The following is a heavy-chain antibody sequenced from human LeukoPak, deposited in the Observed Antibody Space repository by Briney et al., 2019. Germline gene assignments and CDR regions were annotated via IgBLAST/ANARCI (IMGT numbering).Heavy chain of an antibody. Sequence: GGSLRLSCAASGFTFSSYSMNWVRQAPGKGLEWVSSISSSSSYIYYADSVKGRFTISRDNAKNSLYLQMNSLRAEDTAVYYCANLFARGTGGYYYGMDVWGQGTTVTVSS. D-gene: IGHD1-1*01. CDR3: ANLFARGTGGYYYGMDV. CDR1: GFTFSSYS. J-gene: IGHJ6*02. V-gene: IGHV3-21*01. CDR2: ISSSSSYI.